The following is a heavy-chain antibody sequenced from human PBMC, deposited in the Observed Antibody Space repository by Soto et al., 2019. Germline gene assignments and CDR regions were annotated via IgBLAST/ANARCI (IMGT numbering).Heavy chain of an antibody. CDR2: IIPILGIA. J-gene: IGHJ4*02. CDR1: VGTFSSST. Sequence: QVQLVQSVAEVKKPAYSVKVSCKAPVGTFSSSTISWVRQAPGQGLEWMGRIIPILGIANYAQKFQGRVTITADKSTSTADMELSSLRSEYTAVYYWARESKGQWNRSYFDYWGQGTLVTVAS. D-gene: IGHD6-19*01. CDR3: ARESKGQWNRSYFDY. V-gene: IGHV1-69*08.